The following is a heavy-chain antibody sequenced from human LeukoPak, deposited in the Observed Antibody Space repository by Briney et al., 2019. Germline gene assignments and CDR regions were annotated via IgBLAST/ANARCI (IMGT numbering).Heavy chain of an antibody. D-gene: IGHD4-11*01. CDR1: GGSISSGSYY. Sequence: SQTLSLTCTVSGGSISSGSYYWSWIRQPAGKGLEWIGRIYTSGSTNYNPSLKSRVTISVDTSKNQFSLKLSSVTAADTAVYYCAALDMTTVTTGFDYWGQGTLVTVSS. J-gene: IGHJ4*02. CDR3: AALDMTTVTTGFDY. V-gene: IGHV4-61*02. CDR2: IYTSGST.